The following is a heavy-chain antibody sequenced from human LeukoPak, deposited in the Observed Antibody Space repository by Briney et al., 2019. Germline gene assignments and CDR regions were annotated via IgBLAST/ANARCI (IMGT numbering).Heavy chain of an antibody. Sequence: ASVTVSCKASGYTFTSYDINWVRQATGQGLEWMGWMNPNSGNTGYAQKFQGRVTMTRNTSISTAYMELSSLRSEDTAVYYCARVGDHYYDSSGYYYVPINFDYWGQGTLVTVSS. J-gene: IGHJ4*02. CDR2: MNPNSGNT. CDR3: ARVGDHYYDSSGYYYVPINFDY. D-gene: IGHD3-22*01. V-gene: IGHV1-8*01. CDR1: GYTFTSYD.